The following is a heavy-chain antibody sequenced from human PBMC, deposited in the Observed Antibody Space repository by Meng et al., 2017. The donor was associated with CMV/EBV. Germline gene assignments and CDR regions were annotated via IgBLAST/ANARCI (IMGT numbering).Heavy chain of an antibody. J-gene: IGHJ6*02. Sequence: ASVKVSCKASGYTFTSYGISWVRQAPGQGLEWMGWISAYNGNTNYAQKLQGRVTMTTDTSTSTAYMELRSLRSDDTAVYYCARDPGAAAAIHLFDYYYGMDVWGQGTTVTVSS. CDR3: ARDPGAAAAIHLFDYYYGMDV. CDR2: ISAYNGNT. CDR1: GYTFTSYG. D-gene: IGHD2-2*01. V-gene: IGHV1-18*01.